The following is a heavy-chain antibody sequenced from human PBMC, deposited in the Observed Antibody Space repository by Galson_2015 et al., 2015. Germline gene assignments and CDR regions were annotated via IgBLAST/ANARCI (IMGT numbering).Heavy chain of an antibody. CDR3: AREPPPDYYYYYMDV. V-gene: IGHV1-3*01. CDR2: INAGNGNT. CDR1: GYTFTSYA. J-gene: IGHJ6*03. Sequence: SVKVSCKASGYTFTSYAMHWVRQAPGQRLEWMGWINAGNGNTKYSQKFQGRVTITRDTSASTAYMELSSLRSEDTAVYYCAREPPPDYYYYYMDVWGKGTTVTVSS.